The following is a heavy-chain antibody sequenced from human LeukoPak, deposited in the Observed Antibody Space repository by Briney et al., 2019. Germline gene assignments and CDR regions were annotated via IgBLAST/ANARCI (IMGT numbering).Heavy chain of an antibody. Sequence: SETLSLTCTVSGGSISSSSYYWGWLRQPPGKRLEWIGSIYYSGSTYYNPSLKSRVTISVDTSKNQFSLKLSSVTAADTAVYYCARTYGDYAPFDYWGQGTLVTVSS. CDR2: IYYSGST. D-gene: IGHD4-17*01. J-gene: IGHJ4*02. CDR3: ARTYGDYAPFDY. V-gene: IGHV4-39*01. CDR1: GGSISSSSYY.